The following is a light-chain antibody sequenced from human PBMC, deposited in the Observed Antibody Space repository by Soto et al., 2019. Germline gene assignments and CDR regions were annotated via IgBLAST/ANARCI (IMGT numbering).Light chain of an antibody. V-gene: IGLV2-11*01. CDR1: DSNIGFYNF. J-gene: IGLJ1*01. CDR3: CSYAGTYTYV. Sequence: VLTQPRSVSGSPGQSVTISCTGTDSNIGFYNFVSWYQQHPDKAPHLVIYDVNKRPSGVPDRFSGSKSGNTASLTIPGLQADDEADYYCCSYAGTYTYVFGIGTKVTVL. CDR2: DVN.